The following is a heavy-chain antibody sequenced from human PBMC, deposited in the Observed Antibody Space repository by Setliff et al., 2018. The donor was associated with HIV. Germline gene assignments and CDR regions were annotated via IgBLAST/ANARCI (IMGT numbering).Heavy chain of an antibody. CDR2: ISSSDDDT. CDR3: VRDSAASVWVGASVYYFHF. CDR1: GFSFRNFG. Sequence: GGSLRLSCTASGFSFRNFGMTWVRQAPGKGLEWVSSISSSDDDTHYADSLRGRFTVSRDNAKSALYLQMNNLSVDDTAVYYCVRDSAASVWVGASVYYFHFWGQGIQVTVSS. V-gene: IGHV3-21*01. J-gene: IGHJ4*02. D-gene: IGHD1-26*01.